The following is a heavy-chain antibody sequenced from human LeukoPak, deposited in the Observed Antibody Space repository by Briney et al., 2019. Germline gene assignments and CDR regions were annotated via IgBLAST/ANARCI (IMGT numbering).Heavy chain of an antibody. CDR1: GFTFSSYE. CDR3: ASSAAAEAMVY. J-gene: IGHJ4*02. CDR2: ISSSGSTI. Sequence: GGSLRLSCAASGFTFSSYEMNWVRQAPGKGLEWVSYISSSGSTIYYADSVKGRLTISRDNAKNSLYLQMNSLRAEDTAVYYCASSAAAEAMVYWGQGTLVTVSS. D-gene: IGHD6-13*01. V-gene: IGHV3-48*03.